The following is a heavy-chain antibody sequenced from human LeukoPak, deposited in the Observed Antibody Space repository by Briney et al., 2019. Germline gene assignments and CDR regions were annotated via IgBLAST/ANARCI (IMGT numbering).Heavy chain of an antibody. D-gene: IGHD6-13*01. V-gene: IGHV1-18*01. Sequence: GASINVSCKASGYTFATSSIAWVRQAPGQRPEWMGWISPNNGNTHYVQSVQGRVTMTTDTSTSTAYMELRSLRPDDTAVYYCTRVRDSNNWWGAFDVWGQGTVVTASS. CDR1: GYTFATSS. J-gene: IGHJ3*01. CDR2: ISPNNGNT. CDR3: TRVRDSNNWWGAFDV.